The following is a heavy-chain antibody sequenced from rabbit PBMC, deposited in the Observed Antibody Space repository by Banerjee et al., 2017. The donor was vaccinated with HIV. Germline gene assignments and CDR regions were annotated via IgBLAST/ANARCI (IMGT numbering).Heavy chain of an antibody. J-gene: IGHJ4*01. Sequence: QEQLEESGGDLVKPEGSLTLTCTASGFSFSSGYDMCWVRQAPGKGLEWIGCIVAGSSGTTYYASWAKGRFTISKTSSTTVTLQMTSLTTADTATYFCVREVIRGWGNNLWGQGTLVTVS. V-gene: IGHV1S45*01. D-gene: IGHD4-1*01. CDR1: GFSFSSGYD. CDR2: IVAGSSGTT. CDR3: VREVIRGWGNNL.